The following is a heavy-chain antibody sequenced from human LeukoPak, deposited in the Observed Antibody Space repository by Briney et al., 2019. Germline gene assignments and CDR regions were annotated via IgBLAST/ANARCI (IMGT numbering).Heavy chain of an antibody. CDR3: ARPNYDILTGYYHLLEDV. D-gene: IGHD3-9*01. J-gene: IGHJ6*04. Sequence: SETLSLTCTASGVSISSSSYYWGWIRQPPGKGLEWIGSIYYSGSTYYNPSLKSPVTISVDTSKNQFSLKLSSVTAADTAVYYCARPNYDILTGYYHLLEDVWGKGTTVTVSS. V-gene: IGHV4-39*01. CDR1: GVSISSSSYY. CDR2: IYYSGST.